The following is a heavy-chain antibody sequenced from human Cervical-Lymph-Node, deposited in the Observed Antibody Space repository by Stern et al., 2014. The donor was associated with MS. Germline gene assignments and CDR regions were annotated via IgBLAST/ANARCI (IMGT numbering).Heavy chain of an antibody. CDR3: AKRRDGFNYLAS. Sequence: VQLVESGGGVVHPGRSLRLSCSASGFTFSSYGMHWGRPIPGKGLEWVALISSDGTEEFYADSVKGRFTISRDNSKKTLYLQMNGLRAEDTAVYSCAKRRDGFNYLASWGQGTLVTVSS. J-gene: IGHJ5*01. D-gene: IGHD5-24*01. V-gene: IGHV3-30*18. CDR2: ISSDGTEE. CDR1: GFTFSSYG.